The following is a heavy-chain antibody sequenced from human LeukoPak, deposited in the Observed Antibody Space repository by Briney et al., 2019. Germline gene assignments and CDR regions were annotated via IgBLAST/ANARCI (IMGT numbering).Heavy chain of an antibody. J-gene: IGHJ4*02. Sequence: PSETLSLTCAVYGGSFSGYYWSWIRQPPGKGLEWIGYIYYSGSTNYNPSLKSRVTISVDTSKNQFSLKLSSVTAADTAVYYCARGRGATTPYYFDYWGQGTLVTVSS. CDR2: IYYSGST. CDR1: GGSFSGYY. V-gene: IGHV4-59*01. D-gene: IGHD1-26*01. CDR3: ARGRGATTPYYFDY.